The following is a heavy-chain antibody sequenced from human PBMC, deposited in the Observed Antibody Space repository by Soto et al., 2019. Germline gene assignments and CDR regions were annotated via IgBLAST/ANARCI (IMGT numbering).Heavy chain of an antibody. V-gene: IGHV3-74*01. CDR1: GFTFSSYW. CDR3: AREAYYYYYGMDV. CDR2: INSDGSST. Sequence: PGGSLRLSCAASGFTFSSYWMHWVRQAPGKGLVWVSRINSDGSSTSYADSVKGRFTISRDNAKNTLYLQMNSLRAEDTAVYYCAREAYYYYYGMDVWGQGTTVTVSS. J-gene: IGHJ6*02.